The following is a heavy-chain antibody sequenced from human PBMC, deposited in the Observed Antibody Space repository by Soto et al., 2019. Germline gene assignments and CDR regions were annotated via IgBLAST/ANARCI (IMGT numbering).Heavy chain of an antibody. Sequence: QVQLQESGPGLVKPSQTLSLTCTVSGGSISSGGYYWRWIRQHPGKGLEWIGYIYYSGSTYYNPSLKSRVNISVDTSKNQFSMTLSSVTAADTAVYYCARVYDSSGYGPYYFDYWGQGTLVTVSS. V-gene: IGHV4-31*03. D-gene: IGHD3-22*01. J-gene: IGHJ4*02. CDR1: GGSISSGGYY. CDR3: ARVYDSSGYGPYYFDY. CDR2: IYYSGST.